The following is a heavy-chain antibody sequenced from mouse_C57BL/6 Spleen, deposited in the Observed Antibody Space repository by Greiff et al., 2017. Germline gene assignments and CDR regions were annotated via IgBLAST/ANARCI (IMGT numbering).Heavy chain of an antibody. J-gene: IGHJ4*01. Sequence: QVQLQQPGAELVKPGASVKLSCKASGYTFTSYWMHWVKQRPGQGLEWIGMIHPNSGSTNYNEKFKSKAKLTVGKSSSTAYMQLSSLTSEDSAVYYCARNLDYGEVDYWGQGTSVTVSS. V-gene: IGHV1-64*01. CDR2: IHPNSGST. CDR1: GYTFTSYW. D-gene: IGHD2-4*01. CDR3: ARNLDYGEVDY.